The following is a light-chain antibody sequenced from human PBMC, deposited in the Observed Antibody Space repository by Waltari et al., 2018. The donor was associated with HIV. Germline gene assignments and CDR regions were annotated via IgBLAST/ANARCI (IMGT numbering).Light chain of an antibody. J-gene: IGKJ2*01. Sequence: DIVMTQSPESLTVSLGERATINCKSSQSLLYSSNNKNYLAWYQQKGGQSPKLLINWASTQETGVPDRFSGSGSGTNCTLTISSLQAEDVAVYYCLQFYSSLYTFGQGTNLEIK. CDR2: WAS. CDR1: QSLLYSSNNKNY. CDR3: LQFYSSLYT. V-gene: IGKV4-1*01.